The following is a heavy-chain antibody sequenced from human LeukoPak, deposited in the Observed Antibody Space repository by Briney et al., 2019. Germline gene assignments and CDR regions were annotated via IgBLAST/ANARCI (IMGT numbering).Heavy chain of an antibody. CDR3: ARVLKLSSSWYGADFGFDY. CDR2: ISYDGSNK. Sequence: PGGSLRLSCAASGFTFSSYAMSWVRQAPGKGLEWVAVISYDGSNKYYADSVKGRFTISRDNSKNTLYLQMNSLRAEDTAVYYCARVLKLSSSWYGADFGFDYWGQGTLVTVSS. V-gene: IGHV3-30-3*01. CDR1: GFTFSSYA. D-gene: IGHD6-13*01. J-gene: IGHJ4*02.